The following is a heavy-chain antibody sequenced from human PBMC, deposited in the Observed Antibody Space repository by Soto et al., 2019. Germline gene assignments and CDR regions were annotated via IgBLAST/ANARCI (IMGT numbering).Heavy chain of an antibody. CDR1: GFTFSSYG. CDR3: AKDGGSRDFDY. CDR2: ISYDGSNK. D-gene: IGHD1-26*01. J-gene: IGHJ4*02. V-gene: IGHV3-30*18. Sequence: QVQLVESGGGVVQPGRSLRLSCAASGFTFSSYGMHWVRQAPGKGLEWVAVISYDGSNKYYADSVKGRFTISRDNSKNTLYLQMNSLRAEDTDVYYRAKDGGSRDFDYWGQGSLVTVSS.